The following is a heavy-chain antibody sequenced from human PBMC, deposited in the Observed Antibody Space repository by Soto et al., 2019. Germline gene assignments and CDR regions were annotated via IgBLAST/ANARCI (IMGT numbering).Heavy chain of an antibody. CDR2: MSGDGRT. V-gene: IGHV3-23*01. J-gene: IGHJ4*02. D-gene: IGHD3-22*01. Sequence: SGGSLRPSCVGSGFTFSDSVMAWVRQAPGKGLEWLSVMSGDGRTRYALSVTGRFTISRDNSKNTLYLQMRSLRAEDAAAYYCVKWHTSNFDSLPFTGFDFWGQGTQVTVSS. CDR1: GFTFSDSV. CDR3: VKWHTSNFDSLPFTGFDF.